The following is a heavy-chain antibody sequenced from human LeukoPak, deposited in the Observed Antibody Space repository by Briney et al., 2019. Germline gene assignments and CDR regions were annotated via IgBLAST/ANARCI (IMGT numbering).Heavy chain of an antibody. V-gene: IGHV1-58*02. D-gene: IGHD6-19*01. CDR3: AKDRKRYSSGWYIGTHGDDY. CDR2: IVVGSGNT. CDR1: GFTFTSSA. Sequence: GASVKVSCKASGFTFTSSAMQWVRQARGQRLEWIGWIVVGSGNTNYAQKFQERVTITRDMSTSTAYMELSSLRSEDTAVYYCAKDRKRYSSGWYIGTHGDDYWGQGTLVTVSS. J-gene: IGHJ4*02.